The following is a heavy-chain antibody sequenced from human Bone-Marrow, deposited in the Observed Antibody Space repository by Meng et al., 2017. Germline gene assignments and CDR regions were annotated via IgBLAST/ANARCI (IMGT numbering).Heavy chain of an antibody. V-gene: IGHV4-4*02. Sequence: QVQLQESGPGLVKPSGTLSLTCAASGGSISSSTWWNWVRQPPGKGLEWIGEMYHSGTTSYNPSLKSRSTISVDKSKNQFSLKLSSVTAADTAVYYCARRRDGHGWFDPWGQGTLVTVSS. CDR3: ARRRDGHGWFDP. J-gene: IGHJ5*02. D-gene: IGHD5-24*01. CDR1: GGSISSSTW. CDR2: MYHSGTT.